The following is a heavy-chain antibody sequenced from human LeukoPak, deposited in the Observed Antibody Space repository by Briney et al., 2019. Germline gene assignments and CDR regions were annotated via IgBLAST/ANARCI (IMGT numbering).Heavy chain of an antibody. Sequence: PGGSLRLSCAASGFTFSNNWMTWVRQAPGKGLEWVASVKKDASEKYYVDSVKGRFTISRDNAKNSLYLQMNSLRAEDTAVYYCARARPYYDSSGTLDYWGQGTLVTVSS. V-gene: IGHV3-7*01. D-gene: IGHD3-22*01. CDR1: GFTFSNNW. J-gene: IGHJ4*02. CDR2: VKKDASEK. CDR3: ARARPYYDSSGTLDY.